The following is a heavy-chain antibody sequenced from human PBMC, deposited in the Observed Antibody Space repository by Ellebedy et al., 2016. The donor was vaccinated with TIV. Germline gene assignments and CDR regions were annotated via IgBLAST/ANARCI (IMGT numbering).Heavy chain of an antibody. J-gene: IGHJ6*02. Sequence: GESLKISXAASGFTFSSYGMHWVRQAPGKGLEWVAVISYDGSNKYYADSVKGRFTISRDNSKNTLYLQMNSLRAEDTAVYYCAKGIWFGEFDYYYGMDVWGQGTTVTVSS. V-gene: IGHV3-30*18. CDR1: GFTFSSYG. CDR3: AKGIWFGEFDYYYGMDV. CDR2: ISYDGSNK. D-gene: IGHD3-10*01.